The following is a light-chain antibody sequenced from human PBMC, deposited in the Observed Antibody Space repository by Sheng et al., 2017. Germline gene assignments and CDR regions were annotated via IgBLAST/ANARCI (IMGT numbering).Light chain of an antibody. CDR2: TAS. V-gene: IGKV1-39*01. J-gene: IGKJ4*01. Sequence: DIQMTQSPSSLSASVGDRVTITCRATQSISRSINWYQQKPGNAPNLLIYTASTLQGGVPSRFSGSGSGTDFTLTITNLQPEDFATYYCQQSYSTPLTFGGGTKVRSN. CDR1: QSISRS. CDR3: QQSYSTPLT.